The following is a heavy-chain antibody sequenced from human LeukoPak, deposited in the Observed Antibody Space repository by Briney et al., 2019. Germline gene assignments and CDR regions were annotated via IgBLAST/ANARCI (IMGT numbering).Heavy chain of an antibody. V-gene: IGHV4-34*01. Sequence: PSETLSLTCTVSGVSISSDYWSWIRQPPGKGLEWIGEINHSGSTNYNPSLKSRVTISVDTSKNQFSLKLSSVTAADTAVYYCARGGSIAARPYYFDYWGQGTLVTVSS. CDR2: INHSGST. CDR3: ARGGSIAARPYYFDY. CDR1: GVSISSDY. J-gene: IGHJ4*02. D-gene: IGHD6-6*01.